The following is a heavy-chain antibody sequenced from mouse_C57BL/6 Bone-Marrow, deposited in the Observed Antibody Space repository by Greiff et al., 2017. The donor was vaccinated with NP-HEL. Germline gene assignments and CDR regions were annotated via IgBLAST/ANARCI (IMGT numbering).Heavy chain of an antibody. CDR3: ARSEDYYGSSYPAWFAY. J-gene: IGHJ3*01. Sequence: QVQLQPPGAELVMPGASVKLSCKASGYTFTSYWMHWVKQRPGQGLEWIGEIDPSDSYPNYNQKFKGQSTLTVDKSSSAAYMQISGLTSEDSAVYYCARSEDYYGSSYPAWFAYWGQGTLVTVSA. D-gene: IGHD1-1*01. CDR2: IDPSDSYP. V-gene: IGHV1-69*01. CDR1: GYTFTSYW.